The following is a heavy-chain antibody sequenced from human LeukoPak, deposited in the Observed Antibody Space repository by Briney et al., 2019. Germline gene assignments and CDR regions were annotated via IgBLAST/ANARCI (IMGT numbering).Heavy chain of an antibody. Sequence: ASVTVSFKASGYTFTAYYIHWVRQAPGQGLEWMGWLNPNSGGSNYAQRFQGRVTMSRDSSISTTYMERSRLRSDDTAVYFCARGLYGYNSDYGGQGTLVTVSS. CDR2: LNPNSGGS. J-gene: IGHJ4*02. V-gene: IGHV1-2*02. D-gene: IGHD5-24*01. CDR3: ARGLYGYNSDY. CDR1: GYTFTAYY.